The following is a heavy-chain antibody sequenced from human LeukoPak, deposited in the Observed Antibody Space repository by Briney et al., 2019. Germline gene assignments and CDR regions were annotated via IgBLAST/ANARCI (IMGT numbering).Heavy chain of an antibody. J-gene: IGHJ3*02. CDR2: IFYSGST. Sequence: PSETLSLTCTVSGGSISTSNYYWGWIRQPPGKGLEWIGNIFYSGSTYYNPSLKSRVTISVDTSKNQFSLKLSSVTAADTAVYYCASGVRWSYYYDSSGYYSGLSDAFDIWGQGTMVTVSS. CDR3: ASGVRWSYYYDSSGYYSGLSDAFDI. D-gene: IGHD3-22*01. V-gene: IGHV4-39*07. CDR1: GGSISTSNYY.